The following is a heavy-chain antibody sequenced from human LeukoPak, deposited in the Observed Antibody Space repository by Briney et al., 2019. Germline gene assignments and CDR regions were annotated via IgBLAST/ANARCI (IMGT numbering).Heavy chain of an antibody. CDR3: ARAPQIYSNYRYYYYMDV. Sequence: SETLSLTCPLAAGFISMYYWSWIRQPPGEGLEWIGYIYYSGSTNYNPSLESRVTISVDTSKNQFSLKLSSVTAADTAVYYCARAPQIYSNYRYYYYMDVWGKGTTVTVSS. CDR1: AGFISMYY. J-gene: IGHJ6*03. V-gene: IGHV4-59*01. D-gene: IGHD4-11*01. CDR2: IYYSGST.